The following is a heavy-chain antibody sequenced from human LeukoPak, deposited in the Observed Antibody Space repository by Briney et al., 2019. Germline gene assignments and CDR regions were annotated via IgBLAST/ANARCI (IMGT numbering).Heavy chain of an antibody. CDR2: ISSSGSTT. CDR1: GFTFSDYY. D-gene: IGHD1-26*01. J-gene: IGHJ6*03. CDR3: AKDEGGSYFTGYYYYYMDV. V-gene: IGHV3-11*01. Sequence: GGSLRLSCAASGFTFSDYYMSWIRQAPGKGLEGVSYISSSGSTTYYADSVKGRFTISRDNSKNTLYLQMNSLRAEDTAVYYCAKDEGGSYFTGYYYYYMDVWGKGTTVTISS.